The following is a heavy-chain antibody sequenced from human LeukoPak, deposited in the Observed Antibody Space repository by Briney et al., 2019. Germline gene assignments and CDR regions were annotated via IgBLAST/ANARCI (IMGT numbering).Heavy chain of an antibody. Sequence: MASETLSLTCTVSGGSISNYYWSWIRQPPGKGLEWIGYIYYSGSTNYNPSLKSRVTISVDTSKNQFSLKLISVTAADTAVYYCARLXXRFYNMDVWGQGTTVTV. V-gene: IGHV4-59*12. CDR2: IYYSGST. CDR1: GGSISNYY. CDR3: ARLXXRFYNMDV. J-gene: IGHJ6*02. D-gene: IGHD1-1*01.